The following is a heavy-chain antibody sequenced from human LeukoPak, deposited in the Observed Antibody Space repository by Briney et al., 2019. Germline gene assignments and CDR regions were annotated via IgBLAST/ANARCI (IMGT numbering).Heavy chain of an antibody. CDR1: GFTFSTYA. CDR2: ISRNGGRT. CDR3: VKDPSGNYFYFDY. Sequence: GGSLRLSCSASGFTFSTYAMHWVRQAPGKGLEYVSAISRNGGRTYYADSVKARFTISRDNSKVTLYLQMTSLRPEDTAIYYCVKDPSGNYFYFDYWGQGTLVTVSS. V-gene: IGHV3-64D*09. J-gene: IGHJ4*02. D-gene: IGHD1-26*01.